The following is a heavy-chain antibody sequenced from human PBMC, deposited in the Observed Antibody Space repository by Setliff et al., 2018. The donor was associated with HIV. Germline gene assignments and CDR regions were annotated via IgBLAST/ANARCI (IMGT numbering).Heavy chain of an antibody. CDR1: GYTFTDNF. Sequence: ASVKVSCKASGYTFTDNFIHWVRQAPGQGLEWMGWISSYNGYTKYAQKVQDRVTMTKDTSTSTAYMELRSLRSDDTAVYYCARVSRSGWFFDWWGQGSLVTVSS. CDR2: ISSYNGYT. CDR3: ARVSRSGWFFDW. D-gene: IGHD6-19*01. V-gene: IGHV1-18*01. J-gene: IGHJ4*02.